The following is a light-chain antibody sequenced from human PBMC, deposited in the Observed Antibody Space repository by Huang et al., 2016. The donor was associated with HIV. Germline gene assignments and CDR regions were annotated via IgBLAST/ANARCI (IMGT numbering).Light chain of an antibody. CDR2: GAS. CDR1: QTVNSN. CDR3: QQYNNWLA. J-gene: IGKJ1*01. Sequence: EIVMTQSPATLSVSPGDRATLSCRASQTVNSNLAWYQHKPGQAPRLLIYGASTRATGVPARFSGSGSGTKFTLTISSLQSEDFAVYYCQQYNNWLAFGQGTKVEIK. V-gene: IGKV3-15*01.